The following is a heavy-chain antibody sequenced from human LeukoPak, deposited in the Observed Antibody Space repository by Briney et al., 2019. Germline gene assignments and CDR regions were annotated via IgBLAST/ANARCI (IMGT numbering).Heavy chain of an antibody. J-gene: IGHJ4*02. CDR2: IYYSGST. D-gene: IGHD3-9*01. Sequence: SETLSLTCTVSGGSISSYYWSWIRQPPGKGLEWIGYIYYSGSTNYNPSLKSRVTISLDTSKNQFSLKLSSVTAADTAVYYCARNYDILTGFDYWGQGTLVTVSS. CDR1: GGSISSYY. CDR3: ARNYDILTGFDY. V-gene: IGHV4-59*01.